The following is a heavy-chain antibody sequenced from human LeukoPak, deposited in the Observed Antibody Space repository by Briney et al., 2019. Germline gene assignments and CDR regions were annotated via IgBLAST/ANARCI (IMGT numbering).Heavy chain of an antibody. D-gene: IGHD5-24*01. V-gene: IGHV3-30*18. J-gene: IGHJ4*02. CDR1: GFTFSSYG. CDR2: ISYDGSNK. CDR3: AKDPGDGYPDNEGYYFDY. Sequence: GGSLRLSCAASGFTFSSYGMHWVRQAPGKGLEWVAVISYDGSNKYYADSVKGRFTISRDNSKNTLCLQMNSLRAEDTAVYYCAKDPGDGYPDNEGYYFDYWGQGTLVTVSS.